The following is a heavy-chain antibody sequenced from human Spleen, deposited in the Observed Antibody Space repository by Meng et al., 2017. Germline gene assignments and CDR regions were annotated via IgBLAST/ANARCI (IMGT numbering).Heavy chain of an antibody. CDR2: IIPNSGDT. V-gene: IGHV1-2*06. CDR1: GYPFTAYY. Sequence: QVQRGQSGAEVKEPGASVKVSCKPSGYPFTAYYIPWVRQAPGQGLEWMGHIIPNSGDTLYAPKFQGRVSMTADTSIGTAYVELSGLRSDDTAIYYCVRDENISLGKLFGDYWGQGTLVTVSS. CDR3: VRDENISLGKLFGDY. J-gene: IGHJ4*02. D-gene: IGHD2-21*01.